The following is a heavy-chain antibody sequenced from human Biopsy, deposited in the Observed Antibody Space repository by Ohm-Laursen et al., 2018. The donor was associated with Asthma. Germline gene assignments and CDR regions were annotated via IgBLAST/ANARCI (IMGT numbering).Heavy chain of an antibody. D-gene: IGHD3-10*01. CDR3: ARDFTIGSGSPFHF. CDR2: ISSLSRYK. J-gene: IGHJ4*01. CDR1: GFTFSSYA. V-gene: IGHV3-21*01. Sequence: SLRLSCAASGFTFSSYAMNWVRQAPGKGLEWVSSISSLSRYKYYSDSLGGRVTISRDNAKSSLHLQMSSLRAEDTAVYFCARDFTIGSGSPFHFWGPGTLVTVSS.